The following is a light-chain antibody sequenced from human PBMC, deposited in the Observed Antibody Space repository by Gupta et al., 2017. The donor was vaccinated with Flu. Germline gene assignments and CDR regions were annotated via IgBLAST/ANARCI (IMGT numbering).Light chain of an antibody. CDR1: RSDIGDYKY. J-gene: IGLJ1*01. V-gene: IGLV2-14*01. CDR2: EVS. CDR3: SSYSTSNTLV. Sequence: SITISCTGTRSDIGDYKYVSWYQQFPSKAPTLIISEVSYRPSGVSSRFSGSKSGNTASLTISGLQAEDEADYYCSSYSTSNTLVFGTGTQVTVL.